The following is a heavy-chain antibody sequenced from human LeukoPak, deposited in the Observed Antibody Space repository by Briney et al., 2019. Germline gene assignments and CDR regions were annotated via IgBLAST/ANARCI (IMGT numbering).Heavy chain of an antibody. D-gene: IGHD4-17*01. Sequence: PSETLSLTCAVYGGSFTGFYWSWIREPPGTELKWFGEINHSGSTNYNPSPKSRVTISLYPYKSPISLNLCSVTASHTAVYYCARGPMTTMTTPFRYWGQGTLVTVSS. V-gene: IGHV4-34*01. CDR2: INHSGST. CDR1: GGSFTGFY. CDR3: ARGPMTTMTTPFRY. J-gene: IGHJ4*02.